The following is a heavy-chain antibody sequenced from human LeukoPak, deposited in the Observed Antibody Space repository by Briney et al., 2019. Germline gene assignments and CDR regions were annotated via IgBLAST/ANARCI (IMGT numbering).Heavy chain of an antibody. D-gene: IGHD5-12*01. CDR1: GGSISSYY. CDR2: IYYSGST. Sequence: SETLSLTCTVSGGSISSYYWSWIRQPPGKGLEWIGYIYYSGSTNYNPSLKSRVTISVDTSKNQFSLKPSSVTAADTAVYYCATNFRVGYDYYFDYWGQGTLVTVSS. V-gene: IGHV4-59*01. J-gene: IGHJ4*02. CDR3: ATNFRVGYDYYFDY.